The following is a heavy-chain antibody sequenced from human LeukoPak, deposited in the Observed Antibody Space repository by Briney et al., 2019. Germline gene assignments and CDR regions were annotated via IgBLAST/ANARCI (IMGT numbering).Heavy chain of an antibody. D-gene: IGHD5-24*01. CDR2: ISASGDTT. CDR3: AKDRGRGMPTNFDY. Sequence: PGGSLRLSCAASGFPFSAYAMSWVRQAPGKGLEWVSAISASGDTTYYADSVKGRFTISRDNSKNTLYLQMNSLRTEDTAVYYCAKDRGRGMPTNFDYWGQGTLVTVSS. V-gene: IGHV3-23*01. J-gene: IGHJ4*02. CDR1: GFPFSAYA.